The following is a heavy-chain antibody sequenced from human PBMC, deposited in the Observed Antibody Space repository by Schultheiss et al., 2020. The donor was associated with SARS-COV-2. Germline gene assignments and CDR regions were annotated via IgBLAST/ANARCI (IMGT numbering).Heavy chain of an antibody. CDR3: ARERTVASTEIDY. V-gene: IGHV3-48*04. Sequence: GESLKISCEASGFTFSSHSMNWVRQAPGKGLEWISYISSSSSTIYYAESVQGRFTISRDNAKKSLYLQMNSLGVDDTAVYYCARERTVASTEIDYWGQGSLVTVSS. CDR2: ISSSSSTI. CDR1: GFTFSSHS. J-gene: IGHJ4*02. D-gene: IGHD5-12*01.